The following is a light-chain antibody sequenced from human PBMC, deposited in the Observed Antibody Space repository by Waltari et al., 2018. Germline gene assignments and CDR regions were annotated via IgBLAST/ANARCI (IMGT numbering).Light chain of an antibody. J-gene: IGLJ3*02. CDR3: SAWDHSLRAWV. CDR1: SNNVGSLG. V-gene: IGLV10-54*01. CDR2: RNN. Sequence: QAGLTQPPSVSKDLRQTATLTCTGNSNNVGSLGAAWPPLHQGHPPKPLSYRNNNRPSGISERFSASRSGNTASLTITGLQPEDEADYYCSAWDHSLRAWVFGGGTKVTVL.